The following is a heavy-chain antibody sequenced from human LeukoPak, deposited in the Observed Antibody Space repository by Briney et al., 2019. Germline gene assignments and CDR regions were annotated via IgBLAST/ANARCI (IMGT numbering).Heavy chain of an antibody. CDR1: GGSINSGDYY. J-gene: IGHJ4*02. CDR2: IYYSGST. D-gene: IGHD6-19*01. CDR3: ARAGYSGGWYEFDY. Sequence: PSETLSLTCTVSGGSINSGDYYWSWIRQPPGKGLEWIGYIYYSGSTNDNPSLKSRVTISVDTSKNQFSLKLSSVTAADTAVYYCARAGYSGGWYEFDYWGQGTLVTVSS. V-gene: IGHV4-61*08.